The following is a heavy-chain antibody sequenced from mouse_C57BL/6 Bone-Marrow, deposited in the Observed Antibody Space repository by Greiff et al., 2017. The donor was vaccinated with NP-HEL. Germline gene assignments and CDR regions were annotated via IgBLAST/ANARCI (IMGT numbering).Heavy chain of an antibody. V-gene: IGHV1-39*01. J-gene: IGHJ2*01. CDR2: INPNYGTT. CDR3: ARRRVITTVVEGYYFDY. CDR1: GYSFTDYN. Sequence: ESGPELVKPGASVKISCKASGYSFTDYNMNWVKQSNGKSLEWIGVINPNYGTTSYNQKFKGKATLTVDQSSSTAYMQLNSLTSEDSAVYYCARRRVITTVVEGYYFDYWGQGTTLTVSS. D-gene: IGHD1-1*01.